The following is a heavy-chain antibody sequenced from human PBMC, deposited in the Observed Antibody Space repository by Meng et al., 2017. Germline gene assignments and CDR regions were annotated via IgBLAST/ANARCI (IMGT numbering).Heavy chain of an antibody. CDR3: ARDPHYYDSRGEFDP. D-gene: IGHD3-22*01. V-gene: IGHV1-69*08. J-gene: IGHJ5*02. CDR1: GGPFSSYT. CDR2: IIPILGIA. Sequence: QVPVGRCGAEVKKPGSSVKVSCKASGGPFSSYTISWVRQAPGQGLEWMGRIIPILGIANYAQKFQGRVTITADKSTSTAYMELSSLRSEDTAVYYCARDPHYYDSRGEFDPWGQGTLVTVSS.